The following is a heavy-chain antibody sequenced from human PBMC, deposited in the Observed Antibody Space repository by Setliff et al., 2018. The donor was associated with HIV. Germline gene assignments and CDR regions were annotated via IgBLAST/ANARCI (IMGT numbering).Heavy chain of an antibody. CDR1: GYTFTGYY. Sequence: ASVKVSCKASGYTFTGYYMHWVRQAPGQGLEWMGWINPNSGGTNYAQKFQGRVTMTRDTSISTAYMELSRPRSDDTAVYYCAREWVSSSQSSCAFDIRGQGTMVTVSS. CDR3: AREWVSSSQSSCAFDI. CDR2: INPNSGGT. V-gene: IGHV1-2*02. D-gene: IGHD6-6*01. J-gene: IGHJ3*02.